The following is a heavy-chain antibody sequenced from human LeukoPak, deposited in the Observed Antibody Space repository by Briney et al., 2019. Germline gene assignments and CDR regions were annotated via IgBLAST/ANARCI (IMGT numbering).Heavy chain of an antibody. CDR1: GFTVSSNY. CDR2: IYSGGST. CDR3: ARDYRYMDV. J-gene: IGHJ6*03. V-gene: IGHV3-66*02. D-gene: IGHD3-10*01. Sequence: GGSLRLSCAASGFTVSSNYMSWVRQAPGKGLECVSMIYSGGSTYYADSVKGRFIVSRDSSENTLYLQMNSLRVEDTAVYFCARDYRYMDVWGKGTTVTVSS.